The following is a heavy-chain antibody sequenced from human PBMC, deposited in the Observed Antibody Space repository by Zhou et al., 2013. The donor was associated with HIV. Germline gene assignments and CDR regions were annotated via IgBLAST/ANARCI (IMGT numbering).Heavy chain of an antibody. Sequence: QVQLVQSGAEVKKPGSSVKVSCKASGGTFSSYAISWVRQAPGQGLEWMGRIIPILGIANYAQKFQGRVTITADKSTSTAYMELSSLRSEDTAVYYCAAGGCSGGSCYSGLDRGAYYFDYWGQGTLVTVSS. CDR3: AAGGCSGGSCYSGLDRGAYYFDY. V-gene: IGHV1-69*04. CDR2: IIPILGIA. J-gene: IGHJ4*02. D-gene: IGHD2-15*01. CDR1: GGTFSSYA.